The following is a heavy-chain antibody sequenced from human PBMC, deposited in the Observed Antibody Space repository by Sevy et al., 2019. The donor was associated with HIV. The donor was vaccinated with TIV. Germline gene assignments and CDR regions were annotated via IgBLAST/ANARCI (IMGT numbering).Heavy chain of an antibody. D-gene: IGHD3-3*01. Sequence: GGSLRLSCAASGFSFSTYAMTWIRQAPGKGLEWVSCISGSGTSTYYTDSVKGRFTISRDNSKNTVYLQMNNLRAEDTAVYYCGKVSIFGVGGFYDYWGQRTLVTVSS. V-gene: IGHV3-23*01. CDR2: ISGSGTST. J-gene: IGHJ4*02. CDR1: GFSFSTYA. CDR3: GKVSIFGVGGFYDY.